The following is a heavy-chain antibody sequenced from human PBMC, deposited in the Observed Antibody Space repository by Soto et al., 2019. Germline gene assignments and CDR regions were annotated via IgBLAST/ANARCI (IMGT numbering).Heavy chain of an antibody. J-gene: IGHJ3*02. CDR1: GFTFSSYG. Sequence: GGSLRLSCAASGFTFSSYGMHWVRQAPGKGLEWVAVISYDGSNKYYADSVKGRLTISRDNSKNTLYLQMNSLGGEDTAVYYCAKDNGSGCDWLRVGDASDIWGQGTMVTVSS. CDR2: ISYDGSNK. V-gene: IGHV3-30*18. CDR3: AKDNGSGCDWLRVGDASDI. D-gene: IGHD5-12*01.